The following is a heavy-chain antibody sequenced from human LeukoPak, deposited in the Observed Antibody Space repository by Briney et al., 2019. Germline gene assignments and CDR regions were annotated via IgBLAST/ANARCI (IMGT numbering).Heavy chain of an antibody. CDR3: AKDRPIDY. Sequence: PGGSLRPSCAASGFTFSTYAMSWVRQAPGRGLEWVSAISASGGSTYYADSVKGRFTVSRDNSKNTLYLEMNGLRAEDTAVYYCAKDRPIDYWGQGTLVTVSS. J-gene: IGHJ4*02. V-gene: IGHV3-23*01. CDR1: GFTFSTYA. CDR2: ISASGGST.